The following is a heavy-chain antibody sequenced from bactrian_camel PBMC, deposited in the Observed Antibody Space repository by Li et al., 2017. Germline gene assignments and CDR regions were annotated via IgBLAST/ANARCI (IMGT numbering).Heavy chain of an antibody. Sequence: HVQLVESGGGSVQAGGSLRLSCGASEYVYRTYRMAWFRQAPGKERGGVARIDSDGSTTYADSVKGRFTISKDSAKNTLYLQMNSLKPEDTAMYYCAADPGAVIAGTGYCTHVFAYWGQGTQVTVS. CDR2: IDSDGST. CDR3: AADPGAVIAGTGYCTHVFAY. J-gene: IGHJ6*01. V-gene: IGHV3S53*01. CDR1: EYVYRTYR. D-gene: IGHD6*01.